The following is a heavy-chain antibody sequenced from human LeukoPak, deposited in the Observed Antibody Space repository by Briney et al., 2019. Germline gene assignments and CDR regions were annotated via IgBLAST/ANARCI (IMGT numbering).Heavy chain of an antibody. CDR3: ARRRVETTMVDAFDI. CDR2: IYYSGST. J-gene: IGHJ3*02. Sequence: PSETLSLTCTVSGASITNSNYYWGWIRQPPGKGLEWIGSIYYSGSTYYNPSLKSRVTMSVDTSKNQFSLKLSSVTAADTAVYYCARRRVETTMVDAFDIWGQGTMVTVSS. CDR1: GASITNSNYY. D-gene: IGHD5-18*01. V-gene: IGHV4-39*01.